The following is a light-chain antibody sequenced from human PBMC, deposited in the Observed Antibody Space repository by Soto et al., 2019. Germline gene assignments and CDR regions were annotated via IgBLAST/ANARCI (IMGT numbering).Light chain of an antibody. CDR1: GSDVGGYNY. V-gene: IGLV2-11*01. J-gene: IGLJ3*02. CDR3: CSYAGSYTWV. CDR2: DVS. Sequence: QSALTQPRSVSGSPGQSVTISCTGTGSDVGGYNYVSWYQQHPGKAPKLMIFDVSKRPSGVPDHFSVSKSGNTASLPISGLQAEEEADYYCCSYAGSYTWVFGGGTKVTVL.